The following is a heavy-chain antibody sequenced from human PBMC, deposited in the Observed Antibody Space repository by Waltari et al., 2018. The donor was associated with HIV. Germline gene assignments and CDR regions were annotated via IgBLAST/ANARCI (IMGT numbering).Heavy chain of an antibody. Sequence: QVQLRQWGAGLLKPSETLSRTCAVYGGSFSGYYWSWVRQPPGKGLEWLGEINHIGTANYNPSLKSRLTLSGDTSKNQFSLRLASVTAADTALYYCARLRVGATFEDALDIWAQGTMVTVSA. V-gene: IGHV4-34*01. J-gene: IGHJ3*02. CDR3: ARLRVGATFEDALDI. CDR1: GGSFSGYY. CDR2: INHIGTA. D-gene: IGHD1-26*01.